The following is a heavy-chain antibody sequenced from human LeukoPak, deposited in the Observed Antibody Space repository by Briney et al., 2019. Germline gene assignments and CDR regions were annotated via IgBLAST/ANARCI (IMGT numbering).Heavy chain of an antibody. CDR3: ARGAVSWDQYYYYYMDV. CDR2: IIPIFGTA. Sequence: GASVKVSCKASGGTFSSYAIGWVRQAPGQGLEWMGGIIPIFGTANYAQKFQGRVTITADESTSTAYMELSSLRSEDTAVYYCARGAVSWDQYYYYYMDVWGKGTTVTISS. J-gene: IGHJ6*03. V-gene: IGHV1-69*13. D-gene: IGHD1-26*01. CDR1: GGTFSSYA.